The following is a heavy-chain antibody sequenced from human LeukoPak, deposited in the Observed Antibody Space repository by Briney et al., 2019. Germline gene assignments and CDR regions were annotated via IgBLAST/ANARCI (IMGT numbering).Heavy chain of an antibody. V-gene: IGHV3-30-3*01. Sequence: GGYLRLSCAASGFTFSSYAMDWVRQAPGKGLEWVVVISDDGSNKYYADSVKGPFTISKDSSKNTLYLQMSSLRAEDTAVYCGARDRRGSSSTRGGFDPWGQGTLVTVSS. CDR3: ARDRRGSSSTRGGFDP. J-gene: IGHJ5*02. CDR1: GFTFSSYA. CDR2: ISDDGSNK. D-gene: IGHD6-6*01.